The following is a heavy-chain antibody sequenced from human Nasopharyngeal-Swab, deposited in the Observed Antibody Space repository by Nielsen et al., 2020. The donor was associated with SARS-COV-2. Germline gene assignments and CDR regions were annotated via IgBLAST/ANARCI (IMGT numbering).Heavy chain of an antibody. D-gene: IGHD5-24*01. Sequence: GESLKISCAASGFSFSTYTMNWVRQAPGKGLEWLSSISSDSGAKYHADSVKGRFTISRDNAKNSLYLEMNSLRAEDTAVYYCLRGDGRDYWGPGTLVSVSS. V-gene: IGHV3-21*01. CDR3: LRGDGRDY. CDR2: ISSDSGAK. J-gene: IGHJ4*02. CDR1: GFSFSTYT.